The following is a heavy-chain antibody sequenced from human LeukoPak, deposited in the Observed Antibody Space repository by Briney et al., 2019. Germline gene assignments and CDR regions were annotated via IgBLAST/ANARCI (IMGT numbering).Heavy chain of an antibody. D-gene: IGHD4-17*01. CDR1: GFTFRDYA. J-gene: IGHJ4*02. CDR3: AKISTVTANLDY. CDR2: IGGSGGST. Sequence: GGSLRLSCAASGFTFRDYAMSWVRQAPGKGLEWVSVIGGSGGSTYYADSVKGRFTISRDNSKNTLYLQMHSLRAEDTAVYYCAKISTVTANLDYWGQGTLVTVSS. V-gene: IGHV3-23*01.